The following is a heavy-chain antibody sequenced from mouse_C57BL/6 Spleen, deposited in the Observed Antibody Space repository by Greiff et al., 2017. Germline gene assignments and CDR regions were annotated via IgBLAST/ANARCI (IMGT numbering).Heavy chain of an antibody. J-gene: IGHJ2*01. V-gene: IGHV5-15*01. Sequence: EVQLVESGGGLVQPGGSLKLSCAASGFTFSDYGMAWVRQAPRKGPVWVAFISNLAYSIYYADTVTGRFTISRENAKNTLYLEMSSLRSEDTAMYYCARQGTGPYFDYWGQGTTLTVSS. CDR2: ISNLAYSI. CDR3: ARQGTGPYFDY. CDR1: GFTFSDYG. D-gene: IGHD4-1*01.